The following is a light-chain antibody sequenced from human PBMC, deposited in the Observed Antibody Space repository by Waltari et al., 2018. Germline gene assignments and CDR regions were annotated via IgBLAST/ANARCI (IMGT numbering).Light chain of an antibody. V-gene: IGLV1-44*01. Sequence: QSVLTQPPSASGTPGQRVTISCSGSTSNIGSNVVNWYQQFPGKAPKLLIYRSDQRPSGVPYRFSGSKSGTSASLAISGLQSEDEADYYCAAWDDSLHGHWVFGGGTKVTVL. CDR3: AAWDDSLHGHWV. J-gene: IGLJ3*02. CDR1: TSNIGSNV. CDR2: RSD.